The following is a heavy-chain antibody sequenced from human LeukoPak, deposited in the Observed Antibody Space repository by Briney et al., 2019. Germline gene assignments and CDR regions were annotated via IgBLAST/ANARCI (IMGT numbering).Heavy chain of an antibody. D-gene: IGHD2-2*02. Sequence: PSETLSLTCNVSGGSISSYYWSWIRQPAGKGLEWIGRIYTSGSTNYNPSLKSRVTMSVDTSKDQFSLKLSSVTAADTAVYYCARVAGPLLYGYNWFDPWGQGTLVTVSS. CDR2: IYTSGST. J-gene: IGHJ5*02. CDR1: GGSISSYY. CDR3: ARVAGPLLYGYNWFDP. V-gene: IGHV4-4*07.